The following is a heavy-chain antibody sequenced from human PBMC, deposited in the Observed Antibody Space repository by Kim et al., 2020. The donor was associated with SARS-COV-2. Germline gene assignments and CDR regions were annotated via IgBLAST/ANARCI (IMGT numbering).Heavy chain of an antibody. Sequence: SETLSLTCTVSGGSISSSSYYWGWIRQPPGKGLEWIGSIYYSGSTYYNPSLKSRITISVDTSKNQFSLKLSSVSAADTAVYYCARIQGGVVLAGTGKYYFDYWGQGTLVTVSS. CDR2: IYYSGST. V-gene: IGHV4-39*01. J-gene: IGHJ4*02. CDR3: ARIQGGVVLAGTGKYYFDY. D-gene: IGHD6-19*01. CDR1: GGSISSSSYY.